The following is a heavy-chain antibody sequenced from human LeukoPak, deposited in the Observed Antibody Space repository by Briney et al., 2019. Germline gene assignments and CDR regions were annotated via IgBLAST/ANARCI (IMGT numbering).Heavy chain of an antibody. J-gene: IGHJ4*02. V-gene: IGHV1-46*01. CDR1: GYTFIIYY. CDR3: ARGKTMGDY. CDR2: VNPSGGST. Sequence: ASVKVSCKASGYTFIIYYIHWVRQAPGQGLEWMGTVNPSGGSTNYAQKFQGRITMTRDTSTSTVYMEMSSLRSEDTAVCYCARGKTMGDYWGQGTLVTVSS. D-gene: IGHD4/OR15-4a*01.